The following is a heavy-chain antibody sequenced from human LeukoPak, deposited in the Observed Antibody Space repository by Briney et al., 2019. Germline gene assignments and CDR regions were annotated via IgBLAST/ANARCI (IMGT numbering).Heavy chain of an antibody. J-gene: IGHJ4*02. CDR2: INPNSGGR. CDR3: AKGGSSWD. D-gene: IGHD6-13*01. V-gene: IGHV1-2*02. CDR1: GYTFTGYY. Sequence: GASVKVSCKASGYTFTGYYMHWVRQAPGQGLEWMGWINPNSGGRNYAQKFQGRVTMTRDTSISTAYMELSRLRFGDTAVYYCAKGGSSWDWGQGTLVTVSS.